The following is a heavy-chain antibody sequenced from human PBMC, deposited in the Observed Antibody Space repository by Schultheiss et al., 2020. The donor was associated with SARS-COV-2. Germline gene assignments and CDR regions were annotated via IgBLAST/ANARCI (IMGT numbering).Heavy chain of an antibody. CDR1: GFTFSSYG. CDR3: AGATVWGLMGKYYFDY. J-gene: IGHJ4*02. Sequence: GESLKISCAASGFTFSSYGMHWVRQAPGKGLEWVAVIWYDGSNKYYGDSVKGRFTISRDNAKNSLFLQMNSLRAEDTAVYYCAGATVWGLMGKYYFDYWGQGTLVTVSS. CDR2: IWYDGSNK. D-gene: IGHD3-10*01. V-gene: IGHV3-33*01.